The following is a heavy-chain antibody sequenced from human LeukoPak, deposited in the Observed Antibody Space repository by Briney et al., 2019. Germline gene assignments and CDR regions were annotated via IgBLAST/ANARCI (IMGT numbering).Heavy chain of an antibody. Sequence: SETLSLTCAVYGGSFSGYYWSWIRQPPGKGLEWIGEINHGGSTNYNPSLKSRVTISVDTSKNQFSLKLSSVTAADTAVHYCARGQYIVVVPAAEGVNWFDPWGQGTLVTVSS. CDR1: GGSFSGYY. CDR2: INHGGST. J-gene: IGHJ5*02. D-gene: IGHD2-2*01. CDR3: ARGQYIVVVPAAEGVNWFDP. V-gene: IGHV4-34*01.